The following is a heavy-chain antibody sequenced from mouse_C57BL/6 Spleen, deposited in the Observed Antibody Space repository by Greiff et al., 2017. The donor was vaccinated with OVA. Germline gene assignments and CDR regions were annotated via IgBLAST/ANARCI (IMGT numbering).Heavy chain of an antibody. CDR2: IYPGYSDT. J-gene: IGHJ2*01. CDR3: TRSEYFGSSYFDY. D-gene: IGHD1-1*01. V-gene: IGHV1-5*01. CDR1: GYTFTSYW. Sequence: VHVKQSGTVLARPGASVKMSCKTSGYTFTSYWMHWVKQRPGQGLEWIGAIYPGYSDTSYNQKFKGKAKLTAVTSASTAYMELSSLTNEDSAFYYGTRSEYFGSSYFDYWGQGTTLTVSS.